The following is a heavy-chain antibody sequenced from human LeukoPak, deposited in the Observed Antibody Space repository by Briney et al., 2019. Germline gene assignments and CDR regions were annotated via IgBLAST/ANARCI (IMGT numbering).Heavy chain of an antibody. V-gene: IGHV3-48*03. D-gene: IGHD4-17*01. J-gene: IGHJ6*02. CDR2: ISNSDSTV. CDR1: EFTFSSYE. CDR3: ARVEDDYGDYYYGIDV. Sequence: LGGSLRLSCAASEFTFSSYEMNWVRQAPGKGLEWVSYISNSDSTVHYADSVKGRFTISRDNAQNSLYLQMSSLRAEDTAVYYCARVEDDYGDYYYGIDVWGQGTTVTVSS.